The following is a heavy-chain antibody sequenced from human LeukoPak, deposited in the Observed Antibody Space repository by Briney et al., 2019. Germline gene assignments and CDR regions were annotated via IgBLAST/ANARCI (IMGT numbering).Heavy chain of an antibody. Sequence: PSETLSLTCTVSGGSISSYYWSWIRQPPGKGLEWIGYIYYSGSTNYNPSLKSRVTISVDTSKNQFSLKLSSVTAADTAVYYCARMVPGITGTEHGYFDYWGQGTLVTVSS. CDR1: GGSISSYY. D-gene: IGHD1-20*01. V-gene: IGHV4-59*12. CDR3: ARMVPGITGTEHGYFDY. J-gene: IGHJ4*02. CDR2: IYYSGST.